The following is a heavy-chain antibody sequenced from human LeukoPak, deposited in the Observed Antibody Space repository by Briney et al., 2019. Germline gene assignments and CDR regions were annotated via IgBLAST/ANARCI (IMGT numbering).Heavy chain of an antibody. D-gene: IGHD3-3*01. CDR3: ARSRLGDFWSGYSKGPNFDY. CDR2: INHSGST. V-gene: IGHV4-34*01. CDR1: GFTFSTYW. Sequence: GSLRLSCAASGFTFSTYWMSWVRQAPGKGLEWIGEINHSGSTNYNPSLKSRVTISVDTSKNQFSLKLSSVTAADTAVYYCARSRLGDFWSGYSKGPNFDYWGQGTLVTVSS. J-gene: IGHJ4*02.